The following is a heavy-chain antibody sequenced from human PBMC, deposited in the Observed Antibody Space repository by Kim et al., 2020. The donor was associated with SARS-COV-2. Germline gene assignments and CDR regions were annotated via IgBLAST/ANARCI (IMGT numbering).Heavy chain of an antibody. V-gene: IGHV3-30*07. Sequence: VKCRFTISRDNSKNTLFLQMDSLRAEDTAVYYCAREFGVYDTRGHHFCWYWGQGTLVTVSS. J-gene: IGHJ4*02. CDR3: AREFGVYDTRGHHFCWY. D-gene: IGHD3-22*01.